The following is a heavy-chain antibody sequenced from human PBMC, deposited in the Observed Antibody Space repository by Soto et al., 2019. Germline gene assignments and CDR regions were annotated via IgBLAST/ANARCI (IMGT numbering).Heavy chain of an antibody. Sequence: SETLSLTCTVSGGSISSYYWSWIRQPPGKGLEWIGYIYYSGSTNYNPSLKSRVTISVDTSKNQFSLKLSSVTAADTAVYYCARLYGGYYYYMDVWGKGTTVTVS. CDR2: IYYSGST. V-gene: IGHV4-59*08. CDR3: ARLYGGYYYYMDV. J-gene: IGHJ6*03. CDR1: GGSISSYY. D-gene: IGHD4-17*01.